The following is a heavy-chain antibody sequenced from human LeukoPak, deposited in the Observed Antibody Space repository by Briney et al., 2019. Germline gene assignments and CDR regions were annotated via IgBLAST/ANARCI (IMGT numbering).Heavy chain of an antibody. V-gene: IGHV4-59*11. J-gene: IGHJ6*03. CDR3: ARGDFWSAYYSRAYYMDV. Sequence: NASETLSLTRTVSGGSISSHFWSWIRQPPGKGLEWIGYISYSGSTNYYPSLKSRVTISEGTSKNQFSLRLSSVTAADTAVYYCARGDFWSAYYSRAYYMDVWGKGTTVTVSS. CDR2: ISYSGST. CDR1: GGSISSHF. D-gene: IGHD3-3*01.